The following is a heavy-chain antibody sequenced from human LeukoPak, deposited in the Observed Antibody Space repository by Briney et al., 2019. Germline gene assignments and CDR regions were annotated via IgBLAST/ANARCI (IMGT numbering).Heavy chain of an antibody. CDR1: GFTFVGYA. J-gene: IGHJ6*03. CDR2: ISGSGDVS. V-gene: IGHV3-23*01. D-gene: IGHD3-10*01. Sequence: PGGSLRLSCAASGFTFVGYAMNWVRQAPGKGLEWVSAISGSGDVSYYADSVKGRFTLSRDNSKNTLYLQMNSLRAEDTAVYYCARDQGSGINYYYYYMDVWGKGTTVTVSS. CDR3: ARDQGSGINYYYYYMDV.